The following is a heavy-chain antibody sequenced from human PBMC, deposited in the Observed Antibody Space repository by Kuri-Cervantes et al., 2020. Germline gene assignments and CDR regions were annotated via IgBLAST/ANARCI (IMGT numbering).Heavy chain of an antibody. CDR2: IYYSGST. CDR1: GGSISSSSYY. D-gene: IGHD1-26*01. Sequence: SETLSLTCTVSGGSISSSSYYWGWIRQPPGKGLEWIGSIYYSGSTNYNPSLKSRVTISVDKSKNQFSLKLSSVTAADTAVYYCARDPGGGSWFDPWGQGTLVTVSS. V-gene: IGHV4-39*07. CDR3: ARDPGGGSWFDP. J-gene: IGHJ5*02.